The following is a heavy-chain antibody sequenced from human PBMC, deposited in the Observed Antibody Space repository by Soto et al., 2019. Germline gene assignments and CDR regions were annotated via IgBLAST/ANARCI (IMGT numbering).Heavy chain of an antibody. D-gene: IGHD3-22*01. J-gene: IGHJ6*02. CDR3: AKRDYYDSSGYYYSYCGLDV. CDR1: GFTFSSYA. CDR2: ISGSGGST. Sequence: GGSLRLSCAASGFTFSSYAMSWVRQAPGKGLEWVSAISGSGGSTYYADSVKGRFTISRDNSKNTLYLQMNSLRAEDTAVYYCAKRDYYDSSGYYYSYCGLDVWGQGTTVTVSS. V-gene: IGHV3-23*01.